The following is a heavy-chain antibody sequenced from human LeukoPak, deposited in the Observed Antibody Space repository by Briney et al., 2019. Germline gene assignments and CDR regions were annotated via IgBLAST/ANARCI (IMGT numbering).Heavy chain of an antibody. D-gene: IGHD3-22*01. V-gene: IGHV1-2*02. J-gene: IGHJ4*02. CDR1: GYTFTDYY. CDR2: INPNSGGT. CDR3: AYDSSGYYYYFDY. Sequence: ASVKVSCKTSGYTFTDYYLHWVRQAPGQGLEWMGWINPNSGGTKYAQKLQGRVTMTTNTSTSTAYMELRSLRSDDTAVYYCAYDSSGYYYYFDYWGQGTLVTVSS.